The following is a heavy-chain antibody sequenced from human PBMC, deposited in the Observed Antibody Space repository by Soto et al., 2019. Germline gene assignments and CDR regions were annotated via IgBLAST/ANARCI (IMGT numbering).Heavy chain of an antibody. CDR1: GFTFSSYS. CDR3: ARDLEAATVTGGHGMDV. J-gene: IGHJ6*02. D-gene: IGHD1-26*01. Sequence: GGSLRLSCAASGFTFSSYSMNWARQAPGKGLEWVSYITASSSNIYYADSLKARFTISRDNAKNSLYLQMNSLTDEDTAVYYCARDLEAATVTGGHGMDVWGQGTTVTVSS. V-gene: IGHV3-48*02. CDR2: ITASSSNI.